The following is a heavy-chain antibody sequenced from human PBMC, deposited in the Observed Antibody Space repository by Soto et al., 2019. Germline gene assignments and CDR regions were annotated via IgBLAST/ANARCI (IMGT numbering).Heavy chain of an antibody. J-gene: IGHJ6*02. CDR1: GGTFSSYA. D-gene: IGHD4-17*01. Sequence: SVKVSCKASGGTFSSYAISWVRQAPGQGLEWMGGIIPIFGTANYAQKFQGRVTITADESMSTAYMELSSLRSEDTVVYYCATLMTTPSYYYGMDVWGQGTTVTVSS. CDR3: ATLMTTPSYYYGMDV. V-gene: IGHV1-69*13. CDR2: IIPIFGTA.